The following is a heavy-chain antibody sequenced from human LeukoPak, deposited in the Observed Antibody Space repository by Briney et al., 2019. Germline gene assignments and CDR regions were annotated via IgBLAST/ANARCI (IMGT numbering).Heavy chain of an antibody. D-gene: IGHD3-10*01. CDR3: ARAGGIRGSALDLDY. Sequence: SETLSLTCTVSGGSISGSSYYWAWIRQPPGKGLEWIGSGFYSGSAYYSPSLKSRVTISVDTSKNQFSLKLNSVTAADTAVYYCARAGGIRGSALDLDYWGQGTLVTVSS. CDR2: GFYSGSA. V-gene: IGHV4-39*07. J-gene: IGHJ4*02. CDR1: GGSISGSSYY.